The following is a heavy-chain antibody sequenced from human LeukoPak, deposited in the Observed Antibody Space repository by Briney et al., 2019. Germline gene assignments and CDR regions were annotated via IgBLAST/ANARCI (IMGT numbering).Heavy chain of an antibody. CDR3: VRVNGYYTATPGFLDS. D-gene: IGHD3-3*01. V-gene: IGHV4-59*01. CDR1: GGSFSGYY. J-gene: IGHJ4*02. Sequence: SSETLSLTCAVYGGSFSGYYWSWIRQPPGKGLEWIGYIYYSGNTNYNPSLKSRVTISVDMSKSQFSLKLSSVTAADTAFYYCVRVNGYYTATPGFLDSWGQGTLVTVSS. CDR2: IYYSGNT.